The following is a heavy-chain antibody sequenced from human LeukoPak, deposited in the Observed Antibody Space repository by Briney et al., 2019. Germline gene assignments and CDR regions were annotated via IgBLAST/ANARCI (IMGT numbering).Heavy chain of an antibody. CDR3: ARGGLRYFDWFGAFDI. D-gene: IGHD3-9*01. CDR1: GGSISSGGYY. Sequence: SETLSLTCTVSGGSISSGGYYWSWIRQHPGKGLEWIGYIYYSGSTYYNPSLKSRVTISVDTSKNQFSLKLSSVTAADTAVSYCARGGLRYFDWFGAFDIWGQGTMVTVSS. V-gene: IGHV4-31*03. CDR2: IYYSGST. J-gene: IGHJ3*02.